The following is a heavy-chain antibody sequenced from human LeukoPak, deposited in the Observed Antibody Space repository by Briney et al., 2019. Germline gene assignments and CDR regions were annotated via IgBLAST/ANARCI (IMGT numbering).Heavy chain of an antibody. V-gene: IGHV1-69*01. CDR2: IISIFGTA. Sequence: GSSVKVSCKASGGTFSSYAISWVRQAPGQGLEWMGGIISIFGTANYAQKFQGRVTITADESTSTAYMELSSLRSEDTAVYYCARKGYCSSTSCYKDWFDPWGQGTLVTVSS. CDR1: GGTFSSYA. D-gene: IGHD2-2*02. J-gene: IGHJ5*02. CDR3: ARKGYCSSTSCYKDWFDP.